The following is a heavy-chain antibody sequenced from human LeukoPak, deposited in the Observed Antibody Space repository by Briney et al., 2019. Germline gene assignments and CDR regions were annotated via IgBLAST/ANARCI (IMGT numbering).Heavy chain of an antibody. CDR3: AREVYYDSSATPGGWFDP. D-gene: IGHD3-22*01. Sequence: GGSLRLSCAASGFTVSSNYMSWVRQAPGKGLEWVSVIYSGGSTYYADSVKGRFTISRHNSKNTLYLQMNSLRAEDTAVYYCAREVYYDSSATPGGWFDPWGQGTLVTVSS. V-gene: IGHV3-53*04. CDR2: IYSGGST. CDR1: GFTVSSNY. J-gene: IGHJ5*02.